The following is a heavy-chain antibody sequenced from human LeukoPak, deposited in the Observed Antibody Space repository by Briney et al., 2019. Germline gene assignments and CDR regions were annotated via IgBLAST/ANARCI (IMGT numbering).Heavy chain of an antibody. V-gene: IGHV3-33*01. J-gene: IGHJ6*02. CDR1: GFTLSSYG. CDR3: ARDHPAMVLYYGMDV. CDR2: IWYDGSNK. D-gene: IGHD5-18*01. Sequence: GGSLRLSCAAYGFTLSSYGMHWVRQAPGKGLEWVAVIWYDGSNKYYADSVKGRFTISRDNSKNTLYLQMNSLRAEDTAVYYCARDHPAMVLYYGMDVWGQGTTVTVSS.